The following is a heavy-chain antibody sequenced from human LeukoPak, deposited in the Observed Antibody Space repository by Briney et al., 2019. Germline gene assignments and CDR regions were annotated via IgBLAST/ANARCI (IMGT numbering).Heavy chain of an antibody. CDR3: ASGSGSYRTPYYYMDV. CDR1: GGSISNY. J-gene: IGHJ6*03. Sequence: AETLSLTCTVSGGSISNYWSWVRQTPGKGLGWIRYNSYSGNTNYNPSLKSRVTISLDTSKNQFSLNLTSVTAADTAVYYCASGSGSYRTPYYYMDVWGTGTTVTVSS. D-gene: IGHD3-10*01. CDR2: NSYSGNT. V-gene: IGHV4-59*08.